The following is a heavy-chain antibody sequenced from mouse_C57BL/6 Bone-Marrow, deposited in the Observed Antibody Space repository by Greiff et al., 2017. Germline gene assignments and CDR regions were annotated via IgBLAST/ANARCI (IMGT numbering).Heavy chain of an antibody. V-gene: IGHV1-64*01. CDR2: IHPNSGST. CDR3: ARRDGSSLFAY. Sequence: QVQLQQPGAELVKPGASVKLSCKASGYTFTSYWMHWVKQRPGQGLEWIGMIHPNSGSTNYNEKFKSKATLTVDKSSSTAYMQLSSLTSEDSAVYYCARRDGSSLFAYWGQGTLVTVSA. D-gene: IGHD1-1*01. J-gene: IGHJ3*01. CDR1: GYTFTSYW.